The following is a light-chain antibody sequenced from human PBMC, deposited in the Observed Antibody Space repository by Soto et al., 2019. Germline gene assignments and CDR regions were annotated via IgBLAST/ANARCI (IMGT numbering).Light chain of an antibody. Sequence: LTQPASVSGSPGQSITVSCTGTSSDVGGYNYVSWYQQHPGKAPKLMIYEVSNRPSGVSNRFSGSKSGNTASLTISGLQAEDEADYYCSSYTSSSTLYVFGTGTKVTVL. V-gene: IGLV2-14*01. CDR1: SSDVGGYNY. CDR2: EVS. CDR3: SSYTSSSTLYV. J-gene: IGLJ1*01.